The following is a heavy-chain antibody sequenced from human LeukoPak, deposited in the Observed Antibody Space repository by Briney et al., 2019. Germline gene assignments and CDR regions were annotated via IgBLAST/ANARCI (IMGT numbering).Heavy chain of an antibody. D-gene: IGHD1-26*01. V-gene: IGHV4-59*01. Sequence: SETLSLTCTVSADSISSYYWTWIRQPPGKGLEWTGYIYYSGTTNYNPSLKSRVTISVDTSKNQFSLKLSSVTAADTAVYYCASGRPLGFDYWGQGTLVTVSS. CDR3: ASGRPLGFDY. CDR2: IYYSGTT. J-gene: IGHJ4*02. CDR1: ADSISSYY.